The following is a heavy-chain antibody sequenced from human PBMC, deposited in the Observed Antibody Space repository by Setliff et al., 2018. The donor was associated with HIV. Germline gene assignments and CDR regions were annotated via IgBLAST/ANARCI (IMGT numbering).Heavy chain of an antibody. CDR3: AGDRASYGGYTYGNYYMDV. CDR1: GYTFAGYY. Sequence: ASVKVCCKASGYTFAGYYIHWVRQAPGQGLEWMGWINPNGGGTNYAQKFQGRVTMTRDTSISTAYMELNRLRSDDTAMYYCAGDRASYGGYTYGNYYMDVWGKGTTVTVSS. D-gene: IGHD5-18*01. CDR2: INPNGGGT. J-gene: IGHJ6*03. V-gene: IGHV1-2*02.